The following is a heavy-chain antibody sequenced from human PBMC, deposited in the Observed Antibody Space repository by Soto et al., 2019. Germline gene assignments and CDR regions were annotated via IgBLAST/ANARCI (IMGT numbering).Heavy chain of an antibody. Sequence: ASVTVSCKASGYTFTSYAMHWVRQAPGQRLEWMGWINAGNGNTKYSQKFQGRVTITRDTSASTAYMELSSLRSEDTAVYYCARTAQTNWNYATYYYYYGMDVWGQGTTVTVSS. CDR1: GYTFTSYA. CDR3: ARTAQTNWNYATYYYYYGMDV. CDR2: INAGNGNT. J-gene: IGHJ6*02. D-gene: IGHD1-7*01. V-gene: IGHV1-3*01.